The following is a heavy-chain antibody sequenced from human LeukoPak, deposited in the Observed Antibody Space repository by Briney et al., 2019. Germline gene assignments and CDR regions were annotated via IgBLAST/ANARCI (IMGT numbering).Heavy chain of an antibody. CDR1: GFTFSSYD. V-gene: IGHV3-30*03. J-gene: IGHJ4*02. CDR3: ARGGATMVVTFD. Sequence: PGGSLRLSCAASGFTFSSYDIHWVRQAPGKGLEWVAVISYDGTNKYYADSVKGRFTISRDNAKNSLYLQMNSLRAEDTAVYYCARGGATMVVTFDWGQGTLVTVSS. CDR2: ISYDGTNK. D-gene: IGHD4-23*01.